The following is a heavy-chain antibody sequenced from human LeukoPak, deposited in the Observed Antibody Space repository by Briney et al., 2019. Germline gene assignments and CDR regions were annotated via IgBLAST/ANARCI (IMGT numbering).Heavy chain of an antibody. CDR3: ARPGTTLDAFDL. J-gene: IGHJ3*01. Sequence: PWASVKVSCKASGGTFSSYAISWVRQAPGQGLEWMGGIIPIFGTANYAQKFQGRVTITADESTSTAYMELSSLRSEDTAVYYCARPGTTLDAFDLWGQGTMVTVSS. D-gene: IGHD1-14*01. CDR2: IIPIFGTA. V-gene: IGHV1-69*13. CDR1: GGTFSSYA.